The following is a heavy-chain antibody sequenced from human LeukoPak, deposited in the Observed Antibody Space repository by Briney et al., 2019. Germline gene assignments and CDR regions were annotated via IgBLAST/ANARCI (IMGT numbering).Heavy chain of an antibody. D-gene: IGHD3-10*01. V-gene: IGHV3-48*03. J-gene: IGHJ6*02. CDR3: ARDFPGAPPYYGMDV. Sequence: GGSLRLSCAASGFTFSSYEMNWVRQAPGKGLEWVSYISSSGSTIYYADPVKGRFTISRDNAKNSLYLQMNSLRAEDTAVYYCARDFPGAPPYYGMDVWSQGTTVTVSS. CDR2: ISSSGSTI. CDR1: GFTFSSYE.